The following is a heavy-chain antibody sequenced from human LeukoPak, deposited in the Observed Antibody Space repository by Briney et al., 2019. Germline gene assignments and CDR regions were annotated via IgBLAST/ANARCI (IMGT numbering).Heavy chain of an antibody. V-gene: IGHV3-30*02. J-gene: IGHJ4*02. CDR1: GFTFSSYG. CDR3: AKDRLYYYDSSGYSPITPYYFDY. D-gene: IGHD3-22*01. Sequence: GSLRLSCAASGFTFSSYGMHWVRQAPGKGVEGVAFIRYDGSNKYYADSVKGRFTISRDNSKNTLYLQMNSLRAEDTAVYYCAKDRLYYYDSSGYSPITPYYFDYWGQGTLVTVSS. CDR2: IRYDGSNK.